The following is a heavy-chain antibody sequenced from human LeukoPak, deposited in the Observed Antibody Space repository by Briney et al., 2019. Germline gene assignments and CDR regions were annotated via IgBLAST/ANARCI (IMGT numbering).Heavy chain of an antibody. CDR2: IYYSGST. J-gene: IGHJ5*02. V-gene: IGHV4-39*01. CDR3: AGAQDSSSWYGPYNWFDP. Sequence: PSETLSLICTVSGGSISSSSYYWGWIRQPPGKGLEWIGSIYYSGSTYYNPSLKSRVTISVDTSKNQFSLKLSSVTAADTAVYYCAGAQDSSSWYGPYNWFDPWGQGTLVTVSS. D-gene: IGHD6-13*01. CDR1: GGSISSSSYY.